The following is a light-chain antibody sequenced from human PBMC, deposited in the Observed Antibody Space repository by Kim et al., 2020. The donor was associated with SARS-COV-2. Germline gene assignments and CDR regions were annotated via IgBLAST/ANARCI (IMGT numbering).Light chain of an antibody. V-gene: IGLV2-8*01. CDR3: SSSAGSNNLV. Sequence: GHCVTISCSGISGDVGDYPFVSWYQQHPGKAPTLIIYEVRYRPSGVPDRFSGSKSGNTASLTVSGLQAEDEADYYCSSSAGSNNLVFGGGTRLTVL. J-gene: IGLJ3*02. CDR1: SGDVGDYPF. CDR2: EVR.